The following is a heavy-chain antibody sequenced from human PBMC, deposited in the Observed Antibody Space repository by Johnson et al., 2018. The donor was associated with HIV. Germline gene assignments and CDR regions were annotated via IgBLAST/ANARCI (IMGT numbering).Heavy chain of an antibody. CDR3: AKGLKLGSGDDAFDI. CDR1: GFTFDDYG. V-gene: IGHV3-20*04. J-gene: IGHJ3*02. D-gene: IGHD7-27*01. Sequence: VQLVESGGGLVQPGDSLRLSCAASGFTFDDYGMSWVRQAPGKGLEWVSGINWNGGSTGYADSVKGRFTISRDNSKNTLYLQMNSLRAEDTAVYYCAKGLKLGSGDDAFDIWGQGTMVTVSS. CDR2: INWNGGST.